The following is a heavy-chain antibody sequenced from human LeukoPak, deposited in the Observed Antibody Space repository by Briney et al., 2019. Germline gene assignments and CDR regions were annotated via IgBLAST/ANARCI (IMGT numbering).Heavy chain of an antibody. CDR3: ARAPTGGPTDY. D-gene: IGHD2-8*02. CDR2: IYSGGST. J-gene: IGHJ4*02. V-gene: IGHV3-66*01. CDR1: GFTVSSNY. Sequence: GGSLRLSCAASGFTVSSNYMSWVRQAPGKGLEWVSVIYSGGSTYYADSVKGRFTISRDNSKNTLYLQMNSLRAEDTAVYYCARAPTGGPTDYWGQGTLVTVSS.